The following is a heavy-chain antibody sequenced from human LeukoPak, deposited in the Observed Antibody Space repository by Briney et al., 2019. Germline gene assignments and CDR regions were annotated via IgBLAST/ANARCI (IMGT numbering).Heavy chain of an antibody. V-gene: IGHV1-8*02. CDR1: GYTFTSYD. Sequence: GASVTVSFKASGYTFTSYDINWVRQATGQGLEWMGWMNPNSGYTGYAQKFQGRVTMTRNTSINTTYMELSSLTSEDTAVYYRARLLDSGGYYSPLDYWGQGTLVTVSS. CDR3: ARLLDSGGYYSPLDY. J-gene: IGHJ4*02. D-gene: IGHD3-22*01. CDR2: MNPNSGYT.